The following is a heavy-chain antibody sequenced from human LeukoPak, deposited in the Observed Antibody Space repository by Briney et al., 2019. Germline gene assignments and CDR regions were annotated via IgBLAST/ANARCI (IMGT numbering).Heavy chain of an antibody. CDR3: ARVTYSGDAIDY. J-gene: IGHJ4*02. V-gene: IGHV4-34*01. Sequence: PSETLSLTCAGYGGSFSAYYWNWIRQPPGKGLEWIGEIHRSGSTNYNPSLKSRVTISIDTSKNQFSLRLNSVTAADTAVYYCARVTYSGDAIDYWGQGTLVTVSS. CDR1: GGSFSAYY. D-gene: IGHD5-12*01. CDR2: IHRSGST.